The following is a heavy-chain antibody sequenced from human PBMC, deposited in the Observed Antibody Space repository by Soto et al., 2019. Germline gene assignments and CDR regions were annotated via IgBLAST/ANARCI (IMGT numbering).Heavy chain of an antibody. J-gene: IGHJ4*02. Sequence: PGGSLRLSCAASGVTFSSYAMRWVRQAPGKGLEWVSAISGSGGSTYYADSVKGRFTISRDNSKNTLYLQMNSLRAEDTAVYYCARRGSGSYYDYWGQGTLVTVSS. CDR1: GVTFSSYA. D-gene: IGHD1-26*01. CDR2: ISGSGGST. CDR3: ARRGSGSYYDY. V-gene: IGHV3-23*01.